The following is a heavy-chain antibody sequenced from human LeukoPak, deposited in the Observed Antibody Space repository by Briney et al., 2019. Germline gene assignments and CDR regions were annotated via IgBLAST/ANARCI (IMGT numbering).Heavy chain of an antibody. CDR1: GYTFPSYG. Sequence: ASVKVSCKASGYTFPSYGISWVRQAPGQGLEWMGWISAYNGNTNYAQKLQGRVTMTTDTSTSTAYMELRSLRSDDTAVYYCAGGAAGAYYYYYGMDVWGQGTTVTVSS. J-gene: IGHJ6*02. V-gene: IGHV1-18*01. CDR2: ISAYNGNT. D-gene: IGHD6-13*01. CDR3: AGGAAGAYYYYYGMDV.